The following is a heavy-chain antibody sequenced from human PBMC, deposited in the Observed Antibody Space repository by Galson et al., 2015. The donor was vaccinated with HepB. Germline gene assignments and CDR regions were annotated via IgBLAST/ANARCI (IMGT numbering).Heavy chain of an antibody. V-gene: IGHV1-18*01. Sequence: SVKVSCKASGYTFTSYGISWVRQAPGQGLEWMGWISAYNGNTNYAQKLQGRVTMTTDTSTSTAYMELSSLRSEDTAVYYCARDQVGATPYFDYWGQGTLVTVSS. CDR2: ISAYNGNT. J-gene: IGHJ4*02. D-gene: IGHD1-26*01. CDR1: GYTFTSYG. CDR3: ARDQVGATPYFDY.